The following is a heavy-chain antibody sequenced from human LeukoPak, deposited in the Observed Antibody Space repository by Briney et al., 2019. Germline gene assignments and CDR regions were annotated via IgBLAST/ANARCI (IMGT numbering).Heavy chain of an antibody. CDR3: AREPTSGREPTSGRPLDY. CDR2: IYSSGSN. J-gene: IGHJ4*02. D-gene: IGHD5-12*01. CDR1: GGSISSYF. Sequence: SETLSLTCPVSGGSISSYFWSWIRQPAGKGLEWIGRIYSSGSNNYNPSLKSRAAMSLDTSKNHLSLNLSSVTAADTAVYYCAREPTSGREPTSGRPLDYWGQGTLVTVSS. V-gene: IGHV4-4*07.